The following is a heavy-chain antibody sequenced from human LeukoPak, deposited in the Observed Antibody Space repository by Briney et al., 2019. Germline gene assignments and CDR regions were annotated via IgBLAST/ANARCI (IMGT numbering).Heavy chain of an antibody. CDR1: GFTFSSYW. D-gene: IGHD2-2*01. CDR3: TTEPVGDYYYGMDV. V-gene: IGHV3-15*01. Sequence: GGSLRLSCAASGFTFSSYWMHWVRQAPGKGLEWVGRIKSKTDGGTTDYAAPVKGRFTISRDDSKNTLYLQMNSLKTEDTAVYYCTTEPVGDYYYGMDVWGKGTTVTVSS. CDR2: IKSKTDGGTT. J-gene: IGHJ6*04.